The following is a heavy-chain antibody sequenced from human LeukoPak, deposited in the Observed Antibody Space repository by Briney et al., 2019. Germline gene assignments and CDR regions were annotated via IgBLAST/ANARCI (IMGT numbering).Heavy chain of an antibody. D-gene: IGHD2-15*01. Sequence: ASVKVSCKASGYTFTSYGISWVRQAPGQGLEWMGWISAYNGNTNYAQKLQGRVTMTTDTSTSTAYMELRSLRSDDTAVYYCAVYCSGGSCARKYYYYGMDVWGQGTTVTVSS. V-gene: IGHV1-18*01. J-gene: IGHJ6*02. CDR3: AVYCSGGSCARKYYYYGMDV. CDR1: GYTFTSYG. CDR2: ISAYNGNT.